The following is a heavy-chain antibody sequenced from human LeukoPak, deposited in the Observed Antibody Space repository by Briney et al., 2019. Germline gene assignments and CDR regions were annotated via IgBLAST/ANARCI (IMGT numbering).Heavy chain of an antibody. CDR2: ISGSGGST. Sequence: PGGSLRLSCAASGFTISSYAMSWVRQAPGKGLEWVSAISGSGGSTYYADSVKGRFTISRDNSKNTLYLQMNSLRAEDTAVYYCARDLLDSSGYRVDYWGQGTLVTVSS. CDR1: GFTISSYA. CDR3: ARDLLDSSGYRVDY. V-gene: IGHV3-23*01. J-gene: IGHJ4*02. D-gene: IGHD3-22*01.